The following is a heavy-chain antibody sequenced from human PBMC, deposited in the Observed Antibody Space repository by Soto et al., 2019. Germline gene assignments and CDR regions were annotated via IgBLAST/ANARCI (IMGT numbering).Heavy chain of an antibody. CDR3: ARDSSSRSYGMDV. Sequence: QVQLVQSGAEVKKPGASVKVSCKASGYTFTNYGITWVRQAPGQGLEWMGWISAYNGNSKYAQKLQDRVTMTTDTXTSTAYMELRSLRSDDTAVYYCARDSSSRSYGMDVWGQGTTVTVSS. CDR2: ISAYNGNS. V-gene: IGHV1-18*01. D-gene: IGHD6-13*01. J-gene: IGHJ6*02. CDR1: GYTFTNYG.